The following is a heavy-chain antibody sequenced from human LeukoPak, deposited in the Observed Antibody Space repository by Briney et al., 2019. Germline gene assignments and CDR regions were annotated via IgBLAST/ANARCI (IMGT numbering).Heavy chain of an antibody. CDR3: ASDIAAAGTGVVDY. V-gene: IGHV3-11*04. J-gene: IGHJ4*02. D-gene: IGHD6-13*01. CDR2: ISSSGSTI. Sequence: GVLRLSCAASGFTFSDYYMSWIRQAPGKGLEWVSYISSSGSTIYYADSVKGRFTISRDNAKNSLYLQMNSLRAEDTAVYCCASDIAAAGTGVVDYWGQGTLVTVSS. CDR1: GFTFSDYY.